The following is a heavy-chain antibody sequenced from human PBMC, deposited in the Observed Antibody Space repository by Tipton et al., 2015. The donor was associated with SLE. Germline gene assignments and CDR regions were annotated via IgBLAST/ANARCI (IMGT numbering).Heavy chain of an antibody. CDR3: ARGDSGWDFDY. CDR2: IYTNGST. CDR1: GGSISCHH. D-gene: IGHD6-19*01. J-gene: IGHJ4*02. Sequence: TLSLTCTVSGGSISCHHWSWIRQPAGKGLAWIWHIYTNGSTTSNPPLKGRVSILLDTSKNHFSLKLSSVTAAGTAVYYCARGDSGWDFDYWGQGTLVTVSS. V-gene: IGHV4-4*07.